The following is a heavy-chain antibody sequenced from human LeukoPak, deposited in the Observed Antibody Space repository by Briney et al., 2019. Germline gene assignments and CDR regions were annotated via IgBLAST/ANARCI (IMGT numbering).Heavy chain of an antibody. CDR1: GFIFSHYG. CDR3: AKDAQRGFDYSNSLEY. Sequence: GGSLRLSCAASGFIFSHYGMHWVRQAPGKGLEWVAVIWHDGSSKYYADSVKGRFTISRDNSEKTVYLQMNSLRAEDTAVYYCAKDAQRGFDYSNSLEYWGQGDLVTVSS. D-gene: IGHD4-11*01. J-gene: IGHJ4*02. V-gene: IGHV3-33*06. CDR2: IWHDGSSK.